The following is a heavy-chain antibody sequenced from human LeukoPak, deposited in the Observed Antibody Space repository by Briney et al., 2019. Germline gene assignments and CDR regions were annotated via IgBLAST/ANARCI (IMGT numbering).Heavy chain of an antibody. CDR3: ARAYYMDV. Sequence: SETLSLTCAVSGGSISSGGYSWSWIRQPPGKGLEWIGYIYHSGSTYYNPSLKSRVTISLDTSKNQFSLKLSSVTAADTAVYYCARAYYMDVWGKGTTVTVSS. CDR2: IYHSGST. J-gene: IGHJ6*03. CDR1: GGSISSGGYS. V-gene: IGHV4-30-2*01.